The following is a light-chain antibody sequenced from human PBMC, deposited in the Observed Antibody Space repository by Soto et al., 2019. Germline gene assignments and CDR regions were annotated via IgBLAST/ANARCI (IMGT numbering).Light chain of an antibody. CDR2: GSA. CDR3: QQYHSWPA. V-gene: IGKV3-15*01. J-gene: IGKJ1*01. Sequence: EIVLTQSPATLSLSPGATATLSCRASQSVFSSLAWYQQRPGQAPRLLIYGSATRATGIPDRFSGSGSGTEFTLTISSLQSEDSAVYYCQQYHSWPAFGQGTKVDIK. CDR1: QSVFSS.